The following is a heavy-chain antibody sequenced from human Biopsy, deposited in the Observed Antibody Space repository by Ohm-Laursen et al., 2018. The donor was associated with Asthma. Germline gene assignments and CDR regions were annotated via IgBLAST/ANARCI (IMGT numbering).Heavy chain of an antibody. CDR2: TYYGGAT. CDR1: GGSISSSHFQ. Sequence: PGTLSLTCTVSGGSISSSHFQWGWIRQPPGKGLEWIGNTYYGGATYYNPSLKSRVSISIDTSKNQFSLKLSSVTAADTAVYYCARAQDYYDSRGYYRSFDYWGQGTLVTVSS. CDR3: ARAQDYYDSRGYYRSFDY. D-gene: IGHD3-22*01. J-gene: IGHJ4*02. V-gene: IGHV4-39*07.